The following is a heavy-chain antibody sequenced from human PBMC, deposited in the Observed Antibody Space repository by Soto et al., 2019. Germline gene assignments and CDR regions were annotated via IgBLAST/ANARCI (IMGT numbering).Heavy chain of an antibody. CDR1: GFTFSSYG. Sequence: GGSLRLSCAASGFTFSSYGMHWVRQAPGKGLEWVAVIWYDGSNKYYADSVKGRFTISRDNSKNTLYLQMNSLRAEDTAVYYCAREIPLHCSSTSCYDAFDIWGQGTMVTVSS. V-gene: IGHV3-33*01. D-gene: IGHD2-2*01. J-gene: IGHJ3*02. CDR2: IWYDGSNK. CDR3: AREIPLHCSSTSCYDAFDI.